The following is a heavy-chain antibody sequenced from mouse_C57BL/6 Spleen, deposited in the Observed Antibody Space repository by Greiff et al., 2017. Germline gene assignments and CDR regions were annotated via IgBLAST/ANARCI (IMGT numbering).Heavy chain of an antibody. D-gene: IGHD2-3*01. CDR1: GYTFTSYW. J-gene: IGHJ4*01. CDR2: IDPNSGST. Sequence: QVQLQQPGAELVRPGASVKLSCKASGYTFTSYWMHWVKQRPGRGLEWIGRIDPNSGSTKYNEKFKSKATLTVDKPSSTAYMKLSSLTSEDSAVYYCARCYYSDATDYWGQGTSVTVSS. CDR3: ARCYYSDATDY. V-gene: IGHV1-62-3*01.